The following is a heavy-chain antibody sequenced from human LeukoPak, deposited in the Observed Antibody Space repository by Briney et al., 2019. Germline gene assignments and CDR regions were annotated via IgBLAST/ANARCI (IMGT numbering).Heavy chain of an antibody. Sequence: GGSLRLSCAASGFTFSRSWMHSVRQAPGKGLVWVSRIQSDGSRTTYADSVKGRFTISRDNAKNTVYLQMNSLRAEDTAVYYCARVASGSYNWFDPWGQGTLVTVSS. V-gene: IGHV3-74*01. CDR3: ARVASGSYNWFDP. J-gene: IGHJ5*02. D-gene: IGHD3-10*01. CDR2: IQSDGSRT. CDR1: GFTFSRSW.